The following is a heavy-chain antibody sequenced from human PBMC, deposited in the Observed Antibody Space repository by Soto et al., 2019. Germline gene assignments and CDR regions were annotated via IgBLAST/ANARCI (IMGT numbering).Heavy chain of an antibody. V-gene: IGHV3-23*01. J-gene: IGHJ4*02. CDR3: AKYSSGWYDYFDY. Sequence: PGGSLRLSCAASGFTFSSYAMSWVRQAPGKGLEWVSGISSSGGSTYYADSVKGRFTISRDNSKNTLYLQMNSLRAEDTAVYYCAKYSSGWYDYFDYWGQGTLVTVSS. CDR1: GFTFSSYA. D-gene: IGHD6-19*01. CDR2: ISSSGGST.